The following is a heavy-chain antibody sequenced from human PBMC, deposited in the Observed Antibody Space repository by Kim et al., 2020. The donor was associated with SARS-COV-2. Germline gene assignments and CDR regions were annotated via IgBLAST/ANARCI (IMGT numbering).Heavy chain of an antibody. CDR2: INSDGSNT. CDR3: ARTMMTTVTTGAWGA. D-gene: IGHD4-17*01. CDR1: GLTFSGYW. J-gene: IGHJ5*02. V-gene: IGHV3-74*01. Sequence: GGSLRLSCAASGLTFSGYWMHWVRQAPRKGLVWVSRINSDGSNTRYMDSVKGRFTISRDNAKNTLYLQMNSLRDEDTAVYYCARTMMTTVTTGAWGAWGQGTLVTVSS.